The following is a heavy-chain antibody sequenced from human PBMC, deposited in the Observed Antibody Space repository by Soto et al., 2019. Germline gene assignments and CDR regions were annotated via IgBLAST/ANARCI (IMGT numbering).Heavy chain of an antibody. CDR2: IYYSGST. D-gene: IGHD2-21*01. CDR1: GGSISSYY. CDR3: ANAWWGYYSDFVSYFDY. J-gene: IGHJ4*02. Sequence: SETLSLTCTVSGGSISSYYWSWIRQPPGKGLEWIGYIYYSGSTNYNPSLKSRVTISVDTSKNLFSLKLSSVTAADTAVYYCANAWWGYYSDFVSYFDYWGQGALVTVSS. V-gene: IGHV4-59*08.